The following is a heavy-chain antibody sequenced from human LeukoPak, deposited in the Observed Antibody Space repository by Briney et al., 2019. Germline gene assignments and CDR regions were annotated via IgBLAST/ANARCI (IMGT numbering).Heavy chain of an antibody. CDR3: ARVSATHAGSGAVGDY. V-gene: IGHV1-69*01. Sequence: ASVKVSCKASGGTSSSYAISWVRQAPGQGLEWMGGIIPIFGTANYAQKFQGRVTITADESTSTAYMELSSLRSEDTAVYYCARVSATHAGSGAVGDYWGQGTLVTVSS. J-gene: IGHJ4*02. CDR1: GGTSSSYA. D-gene: IGHD3-10*01. CDR2: IIPIFGTA.